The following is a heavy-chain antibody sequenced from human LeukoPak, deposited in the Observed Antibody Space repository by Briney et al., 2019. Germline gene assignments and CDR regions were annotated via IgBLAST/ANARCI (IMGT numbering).Heavy chain of an antibody. J-gene: IGHJ4*02. Sequence: SETLSLTCTVSGGSISSGSDYWSWIRQPAGKGLEWIGRIYTSGSTNYNPSLKSRVTISVDTSKNQFSLKLSSVTAADTAVYYCAREDSYFDYWGQGTLVTVSS. CDR2: IYTSGST. V-gene: IGHV4-61*02. CDR1: GGSISSGSDY. CDR3: AREDSYFDY.